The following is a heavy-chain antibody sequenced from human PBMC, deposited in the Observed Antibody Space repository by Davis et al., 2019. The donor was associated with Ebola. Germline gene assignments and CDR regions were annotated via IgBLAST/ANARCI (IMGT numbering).Heavy chain of an antibody. CDR2: VSHSEREK. CDR3: ARAVFHEVLDY. V-gene: IGHV3-30*19. CDR1: GFDFSDRV. J-gene: IGHJ4*02. Sequence: PGGSLRLSCTASGFDFSDRVLHWVRQAPGKGLEWVAVVSHSEREKFYADSVKGRFTIPRDNSENTLYLQMNSLTADDTAVYYCARAVFHEVLDYWGQGTPVTVSS. D-gene: IGHD3-3*01.